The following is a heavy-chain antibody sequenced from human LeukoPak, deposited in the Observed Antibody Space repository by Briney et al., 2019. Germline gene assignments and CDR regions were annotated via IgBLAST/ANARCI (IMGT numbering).Heavy chain of an antibody. CDR3: ARDSYDMDV. CDR2: IWYDGSNK. Sequence: GRSLRPSCAASGFTFSSYDIHWVRQAPGKGLEWVAVIWYDGSNKYYADSVKGRFTISRDNSKNTLYLQMNSLRAEDTAVYYCARDSYDMDVWGQGTTVTVSS. CDR1: GFTFSSYD. J-gene: IGHJ6*02. V-gene: IGHV3-33*01.